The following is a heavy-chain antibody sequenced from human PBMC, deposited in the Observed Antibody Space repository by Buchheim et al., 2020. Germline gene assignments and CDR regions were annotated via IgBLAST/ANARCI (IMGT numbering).Heavy chain of an antibody. Sequence: QVQLQESGPGLVKPSETLSLICSVSGVSISSHDWSWIRQPPGKRLEWIGQITHSGNIHYHSSLKSRVTISIDTSENQLSLKLNSVTVADTAAYYCAKGGQQLDYWGQG. CDR2: ITHSGNI. D-gene: IGHD6-13*01. J-gene: IGHJ4*02. CDR3: AKGGQQLDY. V-gene: IGHV4-59*11. CDR1: GVSISSHD.